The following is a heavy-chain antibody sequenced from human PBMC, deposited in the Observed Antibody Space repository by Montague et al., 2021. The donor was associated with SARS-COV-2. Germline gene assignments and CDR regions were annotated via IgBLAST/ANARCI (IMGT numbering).Heavy chain of an antibody. CDR2: IWYGGSNK. CDR1: GFSFSSYG. V-gene: IGHV3-33*01. D-gene: IGHD2-2*02. CDR3: ARDSFSSCTSSSCYMGGMDV. J-gene: IGHJ6*02. Sequence: SLRLSCAASGFSFSSYGLNWVRQAPGKGLEWVAVIWYGGSNKQYADSVKGRFTISRDNSKNTLYLQMNSLRAEDTALYYCARDSFSSCTSSSCYMGGMDVWGQGPWSPSP.